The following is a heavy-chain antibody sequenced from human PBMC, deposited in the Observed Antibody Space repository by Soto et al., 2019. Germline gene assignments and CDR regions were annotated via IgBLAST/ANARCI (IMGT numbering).Heavy chain of an antibody. V-gene: IGHV1-69*13. Sequence: GPSAKVSSKASRGTFSSYSISWVRQAPGQGLEWMGGIIPIFGTANYAQKFQGRVTITADESTSTAYMELSSLRSEDTAVYYCASVPTRVDRAMVLPPVFDYWGQGTLVTVSS. CDR3: ASVPTRVDRAMVLPPVFDY. CDR2: IIPIFGTA. CDR1: RGTFSSYS. J-gene: IGHJ4*02. D-gene: IGHD5-18*01.